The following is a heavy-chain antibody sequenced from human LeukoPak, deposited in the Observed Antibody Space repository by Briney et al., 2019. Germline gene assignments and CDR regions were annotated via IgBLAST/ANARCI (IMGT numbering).Heavy chain of an antibody. J-gene: IGHJ6*03. CDR2: VYYSGST. CDR3: ARIGSGSYYTTYKPNYHYYFMDV. V-gene: IGHV4-59*01. D-gene: IGHD3-10*01. CDR1: VDSIDPYY. Sequence: SETLSLTCTVSVDSIDPYYWTWVRQPPGKGLEYIGHVYYSGSTNYNLSLKSRVNMSVDTSKNQFSLMVTSVTAADTAVYYCARIGSGSYYTTYKPNYHYYFMDVWGKGTTVTVSS.